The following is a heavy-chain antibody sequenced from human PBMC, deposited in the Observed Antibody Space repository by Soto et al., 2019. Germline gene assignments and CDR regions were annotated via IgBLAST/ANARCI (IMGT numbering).Heavy chain of an antibody. D-gene: IGHD5-12*01. Sequence: PSETLSLTCTVSGGSISSSSYYWGWIRQPPGKGLEWIGSIYYSGSTYYNPSLKSRVTISVDTSKNQFSLRLSSVTAADTAVNYCANLPGGYANGGYWGQGTLVTVSS. CDR2: IYYSGST. V-gene: IGHV4-39*01. J-gene: IGHJ4*02. CDR3: ANLPGGYANGGY. CDR1: GGSISSSSYY.